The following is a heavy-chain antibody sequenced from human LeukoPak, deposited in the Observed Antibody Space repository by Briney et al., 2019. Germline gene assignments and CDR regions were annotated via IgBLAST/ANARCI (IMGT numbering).Heavy chain of an antibody. D-gene: IGHD1-26*01. CDR1: GGSISSSSFY. J-gene: IGHJ4*02. CDR3: ARLTPIVGTNY. CDR2: IYHSGNT. V-gene: IGHV4-39*07. Sequence: KPSETLSLTCTVSGGSISSSSFYWGWIRQPPGKGLEWIGSIYHSGNTYYNPSLKSRVAISVDTSKNQFSLKLSSVTAADTAVYYCARLTPIVGTNYWGQGTLVTVSS.